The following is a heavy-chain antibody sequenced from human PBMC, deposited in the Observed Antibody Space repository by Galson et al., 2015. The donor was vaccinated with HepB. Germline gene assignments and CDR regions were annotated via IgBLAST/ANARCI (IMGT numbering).Heavy chain of an antibody. V-gene: IGHV1-18*01. Sequence: SVKVSCKASGYTFTSYGISWVRQAPGQGLEWMGWISAYNGNTNYAQKLQGRVTMTTDTSTSTAYMELRSLRSDDTAVYYCARGGYPREEYYYGMDVWGQGTTVTVSS. CDR1: GYTFTSYG. CDR3: ARGGYPREEYYYGMDV. J-gene: IGHJ6*02. D-gene: IGHD3-22*01. CDR2: ISAYNGNT.